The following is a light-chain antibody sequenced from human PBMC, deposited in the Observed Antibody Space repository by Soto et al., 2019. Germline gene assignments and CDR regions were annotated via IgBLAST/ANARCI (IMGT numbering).Light chain of an antibody. CDR1: QSISSW. J-gene: IGKJ1*01. Sequence: DIQMTQYPSTLSASVGDRVTITCRPSQSISSWLAWYQQKPGKAPKLLIYDASSLESGVPSRFSGSGSGTEFTLTISSLQPDDFATYYCQQYNSYLWTFGQGTKVDIK. V-gene: IGKV1-5*01. CDR3: QQYNSYLWT. CDR2: DAS.